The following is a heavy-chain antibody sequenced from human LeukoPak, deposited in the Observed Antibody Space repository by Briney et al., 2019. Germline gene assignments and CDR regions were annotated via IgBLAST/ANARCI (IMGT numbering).Heavy chain of an antibody. J-gene: IGHJ3*02. D-gene: IGHD2-15*01. Sequence: SETLSLTCSVSGGSISEDYWSWLRQPAGRGLEGVGYVSHSDFNKSNGDITNYNPSLESRITTSRDTSKNQFSLKLSSMTAADTAVYYCVGASVESGGAFDIWGQGTMVTVSS. CDR3: VGASVESGGAFDI. V-gene: IGHV4-59*01. CDR1: GGSISEDY. CDR2: VSHSDFNKSNGDIT.